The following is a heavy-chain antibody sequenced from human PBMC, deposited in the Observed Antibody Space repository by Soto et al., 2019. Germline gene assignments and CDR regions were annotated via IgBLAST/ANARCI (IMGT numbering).Heavy chain of an antibody. CDR1: GGTFSSYA. CDR3: ASRPVDTAMDASYYYYYYGMDV. Sequence: QVQLVQSGAEVKKPGSSVKVSCKASGGTFSSYAISWVRQAPGQGLEWMGGIIPIFGTANYAQKFQGRVTITADESTSTAYMELSSLRSEDTAVYYCASRPVDTAMDASYYYYYYGMDVWAKGPRSPSP. CDR2: IIPIFGTA. J-gene: IGHJ6*02. V-gene: IGHV1-69*01. D-gene: IGHD5-18*01.